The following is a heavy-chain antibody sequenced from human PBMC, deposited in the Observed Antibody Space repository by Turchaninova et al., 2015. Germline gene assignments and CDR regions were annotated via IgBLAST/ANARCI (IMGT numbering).Heavy chain of an antibody. CDR2: IYWDDDT. J-gene: IGHJ6*02. D-gene: IGHD5-24*01. CDR3: AHVMGRDGYYYYGMDV. CDR1: GFSLSTSGVG. Sequence: QITLKEFGPTLVKPTQTLTLTCTFSGFSLSTSGVGVGWIRQPPGKALEWLALIYWDDDTRYSPSLKGRLTNTKDPPQNQAVLTMKHNNQVVLTMTNMDPVDTATYYCAHVMGRDGYYYYGMDVWGQGTTVTVSS. V-gene: IGHV2-5*02.